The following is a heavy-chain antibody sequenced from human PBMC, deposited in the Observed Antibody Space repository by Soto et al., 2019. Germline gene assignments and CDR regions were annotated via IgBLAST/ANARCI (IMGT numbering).Heavy chain of an antibody. CDR1: FTFSMYS. J-gene: IGHJ5*02. D-gene: IGHD1-26*01. Sequence: VQVVESGGGLVQPGGSLRLSCSFTFSMYSMSWVRQAPGKGLEWVASISSGGSYIKYADSVKGRFTISRDNAKNSVSLQMNSLRVDDTAVYFCTRDQGGSYDSWFDPWGQGTLVTVSS. V-gene: IGHV3-21*01. CDR2: ISSGGSYI. CDR3: TRDQGGSYDSWFDP.